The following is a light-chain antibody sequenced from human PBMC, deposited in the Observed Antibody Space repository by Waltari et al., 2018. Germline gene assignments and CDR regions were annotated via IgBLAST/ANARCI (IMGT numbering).Light chain of an antibody. CDR1: QSVSSSY. CDR2: GAS. CDR3: QQYGSSPNT. Sequence: EIVLTQSPGTLSLSPGERATLSCRASQSVSSSYLAWYQQKPGQAPRLLIYGASVGATGIPDRFSGSGPGTDFTLTITRVEPEDFAVYFCQQYGSSPNTFGQGTKVEIK. V-gene: IGKV3-20*01. J-gene: IGKJ2*01.